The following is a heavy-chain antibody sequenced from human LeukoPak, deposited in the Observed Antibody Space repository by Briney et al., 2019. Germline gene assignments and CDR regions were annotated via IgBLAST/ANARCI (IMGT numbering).Heavy chain of an antibody. J-gene: IGHJ4*02. CDR1: GFTFGYYG. V-gene: IGHV3-48*01. CDR3: ARVASAWADDY. CDR2: ISSGSGTI. D-gene: IGHD6-19*01. Sequence: GGSLRLSCAASGFTFGYYGMNWVRQAPGKGLEWISYISSGSGTIYYADPVKGRFSISRDDAKSSLYLQVNSLRVEDTAVYYCARVASAWADDYWGKGDLVTVSS.